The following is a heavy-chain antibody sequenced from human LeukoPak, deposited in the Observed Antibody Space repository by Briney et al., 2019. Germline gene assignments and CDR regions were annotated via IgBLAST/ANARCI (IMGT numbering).Heavy chain of an antibody. CDR1: GFTFSNAW. J-gene: IGHJ3*02. CDR2: IKSKVDGGTT. V-gene: IGHV3-15*01. Sequence: PGGSLRLSCAASGFTFSNAWMSWVRQAPGKGLEWVGRIKSKVDGGTTDYAAPAKGRFTISRDDSKNTLYLQMNSLKTEDTAVHYCITLSGFSSSLGAAFNIWGQGTMLTVSS. D-gene: IGHD6-13*01. CDR3: ITLSGFSSSLGAAFNI.